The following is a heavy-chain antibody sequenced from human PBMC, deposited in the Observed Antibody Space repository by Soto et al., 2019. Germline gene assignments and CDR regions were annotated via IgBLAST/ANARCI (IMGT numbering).Heavy chain of an antibody. V-gene: IGHV1-18*01. CDR2: ISAYNGNT. Sequence: XKRAHRGSGYCXNSYGVGLVRQAPGQGLEWMGWISAYNGNTNYAQKLQGRVNMTTDTSTSTGYMELRSLRSDDTAVYYCARDDYGDDYYYSGMDVWGLG. J-gene: IGHJ6*02. CDR1: GYCXNSYG. D-gene: IGHD4-17*01. CDR3: ARDDYGDDYYYSGMDV.